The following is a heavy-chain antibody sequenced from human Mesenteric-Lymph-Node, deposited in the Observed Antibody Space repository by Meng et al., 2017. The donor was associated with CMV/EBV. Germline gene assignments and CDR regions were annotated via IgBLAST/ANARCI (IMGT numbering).Heavy chain of an antibody. CDR2: INPNSGGT. D-gene: IGHD1-1*01. CDR1: GYGFTDYF. V-gene: IGHV1-2*02. J-gene: IGHJ4*02. Sequence: ASVKVSCKASGYGFTDYFLHWVRQAPGQGLEWMGWINPNSGGTNYAQKFQGRVTMTRDTSITTAYMELSRLRMDDTAIYFCARFESKNWYSFDYWGQGTLVTVSS. CDR3: ARFESKNWYSFDY.